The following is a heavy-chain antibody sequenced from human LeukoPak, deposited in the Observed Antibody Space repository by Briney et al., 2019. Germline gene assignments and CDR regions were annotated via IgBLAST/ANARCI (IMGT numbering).Heavy chain of an antibody. CDR2: ISGSGGST. J-gene: IGHJ3*02. CDR3: AKDLRRRFAAVVAAGHDAFDI. V-gene: IGHV3-23*01. CDR1: GFTFSSYA. Sequence: GGSLRLSCAASGFTFSSYAMSWVRQAPGKGLEWVSAISGSGGSTYYADSVKGRFTISRDNSNNTLYLQMNSLRAEDTAVYYCAKDLRRRFAAVVAAGHDAFDIWGQGTMVTVSS. D-gene: IGHD2-15*01.